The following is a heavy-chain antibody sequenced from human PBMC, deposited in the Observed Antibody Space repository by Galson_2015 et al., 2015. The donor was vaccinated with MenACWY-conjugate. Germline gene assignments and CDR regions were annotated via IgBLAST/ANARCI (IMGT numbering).Heavy chain of an antibody. D-gene: IGHD3-10*01. CDR1: GFTVSGNY. V-gene: IGHV3-53*01. J-gene: IGHJ6*02. CDR2: IYTGGST. Sequence: SLRLSCAASGFTVSGNYMSWVRQAPGKGLEWVSVIYTGGSTYYAESVKGRFTISRDNSKNTLYLQMNSLRAEDTAVYYCARDRGHLRGGRYYGMDVWGQGTTVTVSS. CDR3: ARDRGHLRGGRYYGMDV.